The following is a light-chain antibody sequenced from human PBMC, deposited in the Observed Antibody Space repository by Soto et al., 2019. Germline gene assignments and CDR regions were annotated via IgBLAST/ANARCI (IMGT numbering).Light chain of an antibody. CDR3: CSYASSSTRVI. Sequence: QSALPQPASVSGSPGRSITFSCTGTGSDVGGYNFVSWYQQHPGKAPKLMIYDVNIRPSGVSNRFSGSKSGNTASLTISGLQAEDEADYYCCSYASSSTRVIFGGGTKLTVL. J-gene: IGLJ2*01. CDR2: DVN. CDR1: GSDVGGYNF. V-gene: IGLV2-14*03.